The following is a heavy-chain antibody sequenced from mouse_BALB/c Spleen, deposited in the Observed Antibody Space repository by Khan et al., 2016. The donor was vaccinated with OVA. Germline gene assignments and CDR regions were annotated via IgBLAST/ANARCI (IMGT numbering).Heavy chain of an antibody. CDR1: GFTFSGFG. D-gene: IGHD2-3*01. CDR2: IGSDSSTI. J-gene: IGHJ2*01. Sequence: EVELVESGGGLVQPGGSRKLSCAASGFTFSGFGMHWVRQAPEKGLEWVAFIGSDSSTINYADTVKGRFTISRDNPKKTLFLQMTRLRSEDTAMYFCARTGYYYFDYWGQGTTLTVSS. CDR3: ARTGYYYFDY. V-gene: IGHV5-17*02.